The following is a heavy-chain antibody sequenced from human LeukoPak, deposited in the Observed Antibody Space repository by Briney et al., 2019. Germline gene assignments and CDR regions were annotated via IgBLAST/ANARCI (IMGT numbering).Heavy chain of an antibody. CDR3: AREGDGGGVGPTNWFDP. D-gene: IGHD1-26*01. J-gene: IGHJ5*02. Sequence: ASVKVSCKASGYTFTSYGISWVRQAPGQGLEWMGGIIPSFGSTSYAQKFQGRITITADEATDTVYMQLSSLRSEDTAVYYCAREGDGGGVGPTNWFDPWGQGTLVTVSS. V-gene: IGHV1-69*13. CDR1: GYTFTSYG. CDR2: IIPSFGST.